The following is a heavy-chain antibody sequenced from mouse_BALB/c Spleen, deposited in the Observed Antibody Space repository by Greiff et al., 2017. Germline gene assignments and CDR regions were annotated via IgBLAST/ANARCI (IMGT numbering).Heavy chain of an antibody. D-gene: IGHD2-14*01. CDR1: GYTFTSYW. J-gene: IGHJ4*01. CDR3: ATVRRDYAMDY. V-gene: IGHV1-74*01. CDR2: IDPYDSET. Sequence: QVHVKQPGAELVRPGASVKLSCKASGYTFTSYWMNWVKQRPEQGLEWIGRIDPYDSETHYNQKFKDKAILTVDKSSSTAYMQLSSLTSEDSAVYYCATVRRDYAMDYWGQGTSVTVSS.